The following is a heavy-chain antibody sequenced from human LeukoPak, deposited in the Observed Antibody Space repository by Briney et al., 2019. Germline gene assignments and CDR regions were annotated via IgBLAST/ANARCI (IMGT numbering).Heavy chain of an antibody. D-gene: IGHD6-19*01. Sequence: ASVKVSCKASGYTFTGYYMHWVRQAPGQGLEWMGWINPNSGGTNYAQKFQGRVTMTRDTSISTAYMELSRLRSDDTAVYYCASSSSGWSMGYFDYWGQGTLVTVSP. CDR2: INPNSGGT. J-gene: IGHJ4*02. CDR1: GYTFTGYY. V-gene: IGHV1-2*02. CDR3: ASSSSGWSMGYFDY.